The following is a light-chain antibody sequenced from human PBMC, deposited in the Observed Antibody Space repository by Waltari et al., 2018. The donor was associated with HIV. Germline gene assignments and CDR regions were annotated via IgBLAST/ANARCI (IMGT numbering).Light chain of an antibody. CDR1: EYIEHF. J-gene: IGKJ4*01. CDR2: DAS. V-gene: IGKV3-11*01. CDR3: QQRRAFPPT. Sequence: EIVLTQSPASLSLSPGERATLSCRASEYIEHFFVWYQQKPGQAPRLVIYDASKRASDIPTRCTGSGFGTDFTRTVDSLEAEDFALYFCQQRRAFPPTFGGGSKVE.